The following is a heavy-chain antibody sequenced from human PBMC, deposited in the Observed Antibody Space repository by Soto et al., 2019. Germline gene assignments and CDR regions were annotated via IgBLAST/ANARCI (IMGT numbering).Heavy chain of an antibody. D-gene: IGHD3-10*01. CDR3: ATRGVDTFGLSY. J-gene: IGHJ4*02. CDR1: GFTFSSFW. CDR2: INTDGSST. Sequence: EVQLVESGGGLVQPGGSLRLSCAVSGFTFSSFWMHWVRQAPGEGLVWVSRINTDGSSTSYADYVKGRFTISRDNAKNTLYLQMNSLRVEDTAMYYCATRGVDTFGLSYWGQGTLVTVSS. V-gene: IGHV3-74*01.